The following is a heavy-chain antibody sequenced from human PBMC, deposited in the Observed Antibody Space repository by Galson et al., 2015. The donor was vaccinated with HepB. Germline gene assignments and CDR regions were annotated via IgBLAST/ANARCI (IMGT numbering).Heavy chain of an antibody. CDR1: GFTFSSYA. J-gene: IGHJ5*02. CDR3: ARDDYSYWFDP. V-gene: IGHV3-30-3*01. Sequence: SLRLSCAASGFTFSSYAMHWVRQAPGKGLEWVAVISYDGSNKYYADSVKGRFTISRDNSKNTLYLQMNSLRAEDTAVYYCARDDYSYWFDPWGQGTLVTVSS. D-gene: IGHD4-11*01. CDR2: ISYDGSNK.